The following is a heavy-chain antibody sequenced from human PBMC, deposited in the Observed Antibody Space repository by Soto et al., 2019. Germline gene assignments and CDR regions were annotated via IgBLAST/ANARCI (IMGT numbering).Heavy chain of an antibody. D-gene: IGHD6-13*01. CDR2: IFSNDEK. CDR1: GFSLSDARMG. Sequence: SGPTLVNPTETLTLTCTVSGFSLSDARMGVSWIRQPPGKALEWLAHIFSNDEKSYSTSLKSRLTSSKDTPKSQVVLTMTNMDPVDTATYYCAHLIAAARNWSNYWGQGTLVTVSS. V-gene: IGHV2-26*01. J-gene: IGHJ4*02. CDR3: AHLIAAARNWSNY.